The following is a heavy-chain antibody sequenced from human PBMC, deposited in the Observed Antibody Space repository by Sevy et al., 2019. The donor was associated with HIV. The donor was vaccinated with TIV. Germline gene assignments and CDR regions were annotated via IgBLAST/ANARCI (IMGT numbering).Heavy chain of an antibody. Sequence: GGSLRLSCAASGFTFTNYGMHWVRQAPGKGLEWVSGISNSGANTYYADSVRGRFTVSRDNSKNTVYLQLNTLRAEDTAIYYCAKEWTLLSDWYGEFDYWGQGTLVTVSS. V-gene: IGHV3-23*01. J-gene: IGHJ4*02. CDR3: AKEWTLLSDWYGEFDY. CDR1: GFTFTNYG. D-gene: IGHD6-19*01. CDR2: ISNSGANT.